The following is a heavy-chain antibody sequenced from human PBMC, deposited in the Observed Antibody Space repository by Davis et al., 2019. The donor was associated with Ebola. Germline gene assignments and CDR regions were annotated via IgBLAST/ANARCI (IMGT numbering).Heavy chain of an antibody. D-gene: IGHD3-22*01. J-gene: IGHJ3*02. CDR2: IYYSGST. Sequence: LRLSCAVSGGSISSGGYSWSWIRQPPGKGLEWIGYIYYSGSTYYNPSLKSRVTISVDTSKNQFSLKLSSVTAADTAVYYCARARRDTHTMIVVADAFDIWGQGTMVTVSS. CDR3: ARARRDTHTMIVVADAFDI. V-gene: IGHV4-30-4*07. CDR1: GGSISSGGYS.